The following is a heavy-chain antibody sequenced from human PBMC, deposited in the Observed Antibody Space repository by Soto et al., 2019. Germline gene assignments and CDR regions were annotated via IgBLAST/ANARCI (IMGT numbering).Heavy chain of an antibody. J-gene: IGHJ6*02. CDR3: ARGDTSKIVVTTYYAMDV. CDR2: IIPVFGTA. CDR1: GSSLSNYG. D-gene: IGHD4-17*01. V-gene: IGHV1-69*12. Sequence: QVQLVQSGAEVKNPQSSVKVSCKASGSSLSNYGISCVRQAHGQGLEWMGGIIPVFGTADYAQKFQGRVTITAHDSTNIGYRDVTSLRSADTAVYYCARGDTSKIVVTTYYAMDVWGQGTTGTVSS.